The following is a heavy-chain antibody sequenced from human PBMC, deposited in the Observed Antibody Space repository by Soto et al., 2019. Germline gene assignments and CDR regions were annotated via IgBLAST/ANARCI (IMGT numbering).Heavy chain of an antibody. D-gene: IGHD3-22*01. CDR2: FDPEDGET. CDR1: GYTLTELS. Sequence: RASVKVSCKVSGYTLTELSMHWVRQAPGKGLEWMGGFDPEDGETVYAQKFQGRVTMTEDTSTDTAYMELSSLRSEDTAVYYCATGVEITMIVVAAAAFDIRGQGTMVTVSS. J-gene: IGHJ3*02. CDR3: ATGVEITMIVVAAAAFDI. V-gene: IGHV1-24*01.